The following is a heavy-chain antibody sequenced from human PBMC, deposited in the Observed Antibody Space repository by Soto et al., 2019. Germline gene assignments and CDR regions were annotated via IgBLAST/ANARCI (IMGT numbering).Heavy chain of an antibody. V-gene: IGHV2-5*02. CDR3: AHRRMGRYFGWVQEVFDY. Sequence: QITLKESGPTLVKPTQTLTLTCTFSGLSLSTSGVGVGWIRQPPGKALEWLALIYWDDDKRYSPSLKSRPTITKDTSKNQVVLTLTTMDPVDTATYYCAHRRMGRYFGWVQEVFDYWGQGTPVTVSS. CDR2: IYWDDDK. D-gene: IGHD3-9*01. J-gene: IGHJ4*02. CDR1: GLSLSTSGVG.